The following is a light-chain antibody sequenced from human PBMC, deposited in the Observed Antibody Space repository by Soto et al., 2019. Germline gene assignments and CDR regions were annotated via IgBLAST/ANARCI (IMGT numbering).Light chain of an antibody. CDR1: QSISSY. J-gene: IGKJ4*01. CDR2: AAS. V-gene: IGKV1-39*01. Sequence: DIQMTQSPSSLSASVGDRVTITCRASQSISSYFNWYQQKPGKAPKLLIYAASSLQSGVPSRFSGSGSGTDFTLTISSLQPEDFATYYCQQSYSTLPLTFGGGTKVDIK. CDR3: QQSYSTLPLT.